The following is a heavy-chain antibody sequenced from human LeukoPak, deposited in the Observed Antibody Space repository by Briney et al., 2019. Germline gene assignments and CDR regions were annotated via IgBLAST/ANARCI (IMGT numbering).Heavy chain of an antibody. V-gene: IGHV1-69*04. CDR3: ARSLYCSSTSCYTGFYAFDI. CDR1: GCTFSSYA. CDR2: IIPIFGIA. D-gene: IGHD2-2*02. J-gene: IGHJ3*02. Sequence: GASVKVSCKASGCTFSSYAISWVRQAPGQGLEWMGRIIPIFGIANYAQKFQGRVTITTVKSTSTAYMELSSLRSEDTAVYYCARSLYCSSTSCYTGFYAFDIWGQGTMVTVSS.